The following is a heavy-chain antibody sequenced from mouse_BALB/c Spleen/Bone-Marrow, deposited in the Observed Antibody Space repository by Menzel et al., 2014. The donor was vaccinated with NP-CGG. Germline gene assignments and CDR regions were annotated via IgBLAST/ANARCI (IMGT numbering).Heavy chain of an antibody. Sequence: VKLQESGPGLVAPSQSLSITCTVSGFSLTSYGVHWVRQPPGEGLEWLGVIWAGGSTNYNSALMSRLSISKDNSKSQVFLKMNSLQTDDTAMYYCAREYYGNGYAMDYWGQGTSVTVPS. J-gene: IGHJ4*01. CDR2: IWAGGST. CDR1: GFSLTSYG. CDR3: AREYYGNGYAMDY. D-gene: IGHD2-1*01. V-gene: IGHV2-9*02.